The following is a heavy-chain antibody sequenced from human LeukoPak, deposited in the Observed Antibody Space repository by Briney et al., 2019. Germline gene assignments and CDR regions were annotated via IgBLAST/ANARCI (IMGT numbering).Heavy chain of an antibody. CDR1: GGSISSYY. J-gene: IGHJ3*02. CDR2: IYYSGST. CDR3: ARDGKDYDILTGYYPDAFDI. D-gene: IGHD3-9*01. V-gene: IGHV4-59*01. Sequence: SETLSHTCTVSGGSISSYYWSWIRQPPGKGLEWIGYIYYSGSTNYNPSLKSRVTISVDTSKNQFSLKLSSVTAADTAVYYCARDGKDYDILTGYYPDAFDIWGQGTMVTVSS.